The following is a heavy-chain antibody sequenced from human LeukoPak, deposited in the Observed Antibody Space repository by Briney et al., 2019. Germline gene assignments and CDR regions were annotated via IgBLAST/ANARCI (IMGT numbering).Heavy chain of an antibody. Sequence: GGSLRLSCAASGFTFSSYSMNWVRQAPGKGLEWVSSISSSSSYIYYADSVKGRFTISRDNAKNSLYLQMNSLRAEDTAVYYFARNRLELLFDAFDIWGQGTMVTVSS. J-gene: IGHJ3*02. D-gene: IGHD1-7*01. V-gene: IGHV3-21*01. CDR2: ISSSSSYI. CDR1: GFTFSSYS. CDR3: ARNRLELLFDAFDI.